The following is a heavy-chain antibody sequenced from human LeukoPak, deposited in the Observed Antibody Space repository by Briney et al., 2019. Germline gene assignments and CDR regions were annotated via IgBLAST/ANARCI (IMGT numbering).Heavy chain of an antibody. V-gene: IGHV3-7*01. CDR2: VKQDATTK. D-gene: IGHD4-11*01. Sequence: GGPLRLSCAASGFTFTNSWMAWVRQAPGKGLEWVANVKQDATTKHYADSLKGRFTISRDNSKNTLYLEMNNLRVEDTAVYYCAKDAERGFDYSNSLNYWGQGTLVTVSS. CDR1: GFTFTNSW. J-gene: IGHJ4*02. CDR3: AKDAERGFDYSNSLNY.